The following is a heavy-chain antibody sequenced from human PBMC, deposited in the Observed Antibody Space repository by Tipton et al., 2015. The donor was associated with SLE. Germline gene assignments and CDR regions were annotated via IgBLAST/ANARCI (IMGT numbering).Heavy chain of an antibody. J-gene: IGHJ6*02. CDR2: INHSGST. CDR1: GGSFSGYY. Sequence: TLSLTCAVYGGSFSGYYWSWIRQPPGRGLEWLGEINHSGSTNYNPSLKSRVTISVDTPKNQFSLKLTSVTAADTAVYYCARDSKTVTTDYYYYYGMDVWGQGTTVTVPS. D-gene: IGHD4-17*01. CDR3: ARDSKTVTTDYYYYYGMDV. V-gene: IGHV4-34*01.